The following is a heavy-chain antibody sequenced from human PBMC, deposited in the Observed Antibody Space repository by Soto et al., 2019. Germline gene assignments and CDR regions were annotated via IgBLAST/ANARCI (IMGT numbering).Heavy chain of an antibody. J-gene: IGHJ2*01. V-gene: IGHV3-23*01. CDR2: ITRDGAIA. CDR3: AKVGYYNVSDDHWYFDL. D-gene: IGHD3-10*01. CDR1: AVTFSNYA. Sequence: EGQLLESGGGLVQPGGSLRLSCAASAVTFSNYAMTWVRQAPGKGPEWVSAITRDGAIANYVDSAKGRFTISRDNAKNTLYLQMNSLRAVHTSVYYCAKVGYYNVSDDHWYFDLWGRGTLVTVSS.